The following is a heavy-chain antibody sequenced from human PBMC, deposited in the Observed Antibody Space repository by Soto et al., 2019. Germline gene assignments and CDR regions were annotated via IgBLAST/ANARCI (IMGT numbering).Heavy chain of an antibody. CDR1: GGSISSYY. CDR2: IYYSGST. D-gene: IGHD6-19*01. CDR3: ARARYSSGWYYFDY. Sequence: SETRDLTCTVSGGSISSYYWSWIRQPPGKGLEWIGYIYYSGSTNYNPSLKSRVTISVDTSKNQFSLKLSSVTAADTAVYYCARARYSSGWYYFDYWGQGTLVTVSS. V-gene: IGHV4-59*01. J-gene: IGHJ4*02.